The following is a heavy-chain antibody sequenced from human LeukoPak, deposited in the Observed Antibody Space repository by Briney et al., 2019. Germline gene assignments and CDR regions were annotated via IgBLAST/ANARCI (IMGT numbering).Heavy chain of an antibody. Sequence: GGSLRLSCAASGFTFSSYAMHWVRQAPGKGLEWVSSISSSSSCIYYADSVKGRFTISRDNAKNSLYLQMNSLRAEDTAVYYCARDRLVDYWGQGTLVTVSS. D-gene: IGHD6-19*01. CDR3: ARDRLVDY. CDR1: GFTFSSYA. CDR2: ISSSSSCI. V-gene: IGHV3-21*01. J-gene: IGHJ4*02.